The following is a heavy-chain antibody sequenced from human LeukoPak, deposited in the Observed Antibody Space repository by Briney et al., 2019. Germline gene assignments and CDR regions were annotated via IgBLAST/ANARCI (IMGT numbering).Heavy chain of an antibody. Sequence: GGSLRLSCAAYGFTFSDYYMSWIRQAPGKGLEWVSYISSSGSTIYYADSVKGRFTISRDNAKNSLYLQMNSLRAEDTAVYYCARAPFYGDYADDAFDIWGQGTMVTVSS. CDR2: ISSSGSTI. V-gene: IGHV3-11*01. CDR3: ARAPFYGDYADDAFDI. D-gene: IGHD4-17*01. CDR1: GFTFSDYY. J-gene: IGHJ3*02.